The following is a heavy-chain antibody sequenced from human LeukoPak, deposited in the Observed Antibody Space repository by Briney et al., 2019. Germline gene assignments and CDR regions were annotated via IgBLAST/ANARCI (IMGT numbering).Heavy chain of an antibody. J-gene: IGHJ4*02. CDR2: ISSNGGST. Sequence: GGSLRLSCAASGFTFSSYAMHWVRQAPGKGLEYVSAISSNGGSTYYANSVKGRFTIPRDNSKNTLYLQMGSLRAEDMAVYYCARERNTMVRGEFDYWGQGTLATVSS. V-gene: IGHV3-64*01. CDR1: GFTFSSYA. CDR3: ARERNTMVRGEFDY. D-gene: IGHD3-10*01.